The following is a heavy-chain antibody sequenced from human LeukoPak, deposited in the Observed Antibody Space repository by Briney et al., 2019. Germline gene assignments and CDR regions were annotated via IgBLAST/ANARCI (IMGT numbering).Heavy chain of an antibody. J-gene: IGHJ6*03. Sequence: SETLSLTCTVSGGSISSHYWSWIRQPPGKGLEWIGYIYYSGSTNYNPSLKSRVTISVDTSKNQFSLKLSSVTAADTAVYYCARVSGVMDYYYMDVWGKGTTVTVS. CDR1: GGSISSHY. CDR3: ARVSGVMDYYYMDV. V-gene: IGHV4-59*11. D-gene: IGHD2-8*01. CDR2: IYYSGST.